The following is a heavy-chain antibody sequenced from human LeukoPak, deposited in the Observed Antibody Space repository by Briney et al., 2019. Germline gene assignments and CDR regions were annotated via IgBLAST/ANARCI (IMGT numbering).Heavy chain of an antibody. CDR1: GFTFSSYE. CDR3: ARECGGDCFSDY. V-gene: IGHV3-48*03. CDR2: ISSSGSTI. D-gene: IGHD2-21*02. J-gene: IGHJ4*02. Sequence: GGSLRLSCAAPGFTFSSYEMNWVRQAPGKGLEWVSYISSSGSTIYYADSVKGRFTISRDNAKNSLYLQMNSLRAEDTAVYYCARECGGDCFSDYWGQGTLVTVSS.